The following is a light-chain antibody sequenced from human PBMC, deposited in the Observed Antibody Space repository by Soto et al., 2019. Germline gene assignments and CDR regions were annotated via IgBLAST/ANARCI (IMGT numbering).Light chain of an antibody. CDR2: GAS. V-gene: IGKV3-15*01. J-gene: IGKJ1*01. Sequence: EIVMTQSPATLSVSPGERATLSCRASQSVSSNLAWYQQKPGQAPRLLIYGASTRATGIPARFSGSGSGTEFTLTISSLQSEDFAVYYCQQYNNWPPVFGQGPKV. CDR3: QQYNNWPPV. CDR1: QSVSSN.